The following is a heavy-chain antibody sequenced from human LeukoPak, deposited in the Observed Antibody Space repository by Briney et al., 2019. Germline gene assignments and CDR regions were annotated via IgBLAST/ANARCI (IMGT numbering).Heavy chain of an antibody. CDR2: MNQAGNER. CDR1: GFAFSSYW. Sequence: GGSLRLSCAASGFAFSSYWMSWIRQAPGKGLEWVANMNQAGNERYYVDSVEGRFTISRDNAKSSLYLQMNSLRAEDTAVYYCACPRGWHGYGAYDIWGQGTMVTVSS. D-gene: IGHD6-19*01. V-gene: IGHV3-7*05. J-gene: IGHJ3*02. CDR3: ACPRGWHGYGAYDI.